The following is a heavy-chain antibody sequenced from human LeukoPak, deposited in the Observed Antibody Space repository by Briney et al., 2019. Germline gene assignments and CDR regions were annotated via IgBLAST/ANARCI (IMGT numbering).Heavy chain of an antibody. V-gene: IGHV4-59*01. D-gene: IGHD3-22*01. CDR1: GGSITSYY. CDR3: ARFGLLREPIHDF. J-gene: IGHJ4*02. Sequence: SETLSLTCTVSGGSITSYYWSWIRQPPGKGLEWIGYIYYSGSTNYNPSLKSRVTISVDTSKNQFSLKLSSVTAADTAVYYCARFGLLREPIHDFWGQGTLVNVSS. CDR2: IYYSGST.